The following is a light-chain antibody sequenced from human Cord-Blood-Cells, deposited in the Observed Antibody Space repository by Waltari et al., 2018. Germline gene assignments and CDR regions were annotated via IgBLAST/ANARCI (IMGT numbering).Light chain of an antibody. CDR2: DVS. CDR1: SSDVGGYNY. Sequence: QYALTQPASVSGSPGQSITISCTRTSSDVGGYNYVSWYQQHPGKAPELMIYDVSKRPSGVSNRFSGSKSGNTASLTISGLQAEDEADYYCSSYTSSSTWVFGGGTKLTVL. J-gene: IGLJ3*02. CDR3: SSYTSSSTWV. V-gene: IGLV2-14*01.